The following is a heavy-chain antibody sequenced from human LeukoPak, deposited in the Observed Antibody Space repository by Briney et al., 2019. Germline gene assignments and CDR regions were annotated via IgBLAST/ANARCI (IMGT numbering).Heavy chain of an antibody. Sequence: GGSLRLSCAASGFTVSSNYMSWVRQAPGKGLEWVSVIYSGGSTYYADSVKGRFTISRDNSKNTLYLQMNSLRAEDTAVYYCARDFAGNSGYDKGTDAFDIWGQGTMVTVSS. CDR3: ARDFAGNSGYDKGTDAFDI. CDR1: GFTVSSNY. CDR2: IYSGGST. J-gene: IGHJ3*02. V-gene: IGHV3-66*01. D-gene: IGHD5-12*01.